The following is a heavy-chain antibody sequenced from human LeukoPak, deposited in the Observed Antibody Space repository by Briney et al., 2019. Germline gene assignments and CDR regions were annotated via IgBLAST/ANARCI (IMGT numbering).Heavy chain of an antibody. D-gene: IGHD5-24*01. CDR3: ARAGDARDGYSLDY. Sequence: ASVKVSCKASGGTFSGYAFSWVRQAPGQGLEWMGGIMPVFGAANYAQRFQGRVTITADESTSTAYMELSSLRSEDTAVYYCARAGDARDGYSLDYWGQGTLVTVSS. J-gene: IGHJ4*02. CDR1: GGTFSGYA. CDR2: IMPVFGAA. V-gene: IGHV1-69*13.